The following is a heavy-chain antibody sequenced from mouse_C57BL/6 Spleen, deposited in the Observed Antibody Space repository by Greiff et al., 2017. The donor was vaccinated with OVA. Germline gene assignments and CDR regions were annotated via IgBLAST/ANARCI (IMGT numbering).Heavy chain of an antibody. J-gene: IGHJ3*01. CDR2: IDPSDSYT. Sequence: QVQLKQSGAELVMPGASVKLSCKASGYTFTSYWMHWVKPRPGQGLEWIGEIDPSDSYTNYNQKFKGKSTLTVDKSSSTAYMQLSSLTSEDSAVYYCASDWFAYWGQGTLVTVSA. CDR1: GYTFTSYW. V-gene: IGHV1-69*01. CDR3: ASDWFAY.